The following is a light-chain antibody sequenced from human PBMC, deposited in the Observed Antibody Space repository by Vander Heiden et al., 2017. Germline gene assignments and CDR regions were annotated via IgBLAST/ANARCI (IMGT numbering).Light chain of an antibody. CDR2: GAS. V-gene: IGKV3-20*01. CDR3: QQDGSSPRT. Sequence: EIVLTQSPGTLSLSPGERITLSCRASQSVTSSYLAWYQQKPGQAPRPLIYGASSRDTGIPDRFSGSGSGTDFTLTISRLEPEDFAVYYCQQDGSSPRTFGQGTKLEIK. CDR1: QSVTSSY. J-gene: IGKJ2*01.